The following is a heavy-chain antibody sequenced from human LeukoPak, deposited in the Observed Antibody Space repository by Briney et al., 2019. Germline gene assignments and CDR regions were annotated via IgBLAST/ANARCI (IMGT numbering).Heavy chain of an antibody. V-gene: IGHV4-39*01. CDR1: GGSISSSTYY. CDR2: IYYGGST. J-gene: IGHJ3*02. Sequence: PSETLSLTCTVSGGSISSSTYYRGWIRQPPGKGLEWIGSIYYGGSTYYNPSLKSRVTISVDTSKNQFSLKLSSVTAADTAVYYCARRVAARHDAFDIWGQGTMVTVSS. CDR3: ARRVAARHDAFDI. D-gene: IGHD6-6*01.